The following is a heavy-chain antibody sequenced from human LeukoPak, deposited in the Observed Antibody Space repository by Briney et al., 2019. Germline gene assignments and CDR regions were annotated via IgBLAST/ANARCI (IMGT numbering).Heavy chain of an antibody. CDR1: GFTFTSHW. CDR2: ISYDGSNK. V-gene: IGHV3-30*18. J-gene: IGHJ3*02. Sequence: KPGGSLRLSCVASGFTFTSHWMHWVRQAPGKGLEWVAVISYDGSNKYYADSVKGRFTISRDNSKNTLYLQMNSLRAEDTAVYYCAKDGDYYDSSGYYYDAFDIWGQGTMVTVSS. D-gene: IGHD3-22*01. CDR3: AKDGDYYDSSGYYYDAFDI.